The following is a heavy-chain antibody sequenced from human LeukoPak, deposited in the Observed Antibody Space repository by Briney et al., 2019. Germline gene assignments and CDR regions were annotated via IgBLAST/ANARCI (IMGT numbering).Heavy chain of an antibody. CDR1: GGTFSSYA. J-gene: IGHJ3*01. CDR3: ARGDYTAPGAFDF. CDR2: IIPIFHTA. V-gene: IGHV1-69*13. Sequence: SVKVSCETSGGTFSSYAFSWVRQAPGQGLEWMGGIIPIFHTANYAQKFQGRVTITADESTSTAYMELSSLRSEDTAVYFCARGDYTAPGAFDFWGQGTMVTVSS. D-gene: IGHD3-3*01.